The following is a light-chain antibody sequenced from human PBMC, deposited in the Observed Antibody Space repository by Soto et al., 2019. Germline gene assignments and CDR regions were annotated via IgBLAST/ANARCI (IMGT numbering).Light chain of an antibody. J-gene: IGKJ4*01. CDR3: QQFSSYPLT. V-gene: IGKV3-20*01. Sequence: ELVLTQSPGTLSLSPGERATLSCRASQSLSSRNLAWYQQKPGQAPRLLIYDASSRATGIPDRFSGGGSGTDFTLTISRLEPEDFAVYYCQQFSSYPLTFGGGTKVDI. CDR1: QSLSSRN. CDR2: DAS.